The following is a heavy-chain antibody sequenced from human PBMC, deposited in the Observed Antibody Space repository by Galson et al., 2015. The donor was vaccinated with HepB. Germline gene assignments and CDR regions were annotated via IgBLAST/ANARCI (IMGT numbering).Heavy chain of an antibody. Sequence: SVKVSCKASGYTFTSYSMHWVRQAPGQGLEWMGIINPSGGSTSYAQKFQGRVTMTRDTSTSTVYMELSSLRSEDTAVYYCARGSGCSYGFNWYFDLWGRGTLVTVSS. CDR3: ARGSGCSYGFNWYFDL. CDR1: GYTFTSYS. CDR2: INPSGGST. V-gene: IGHV1-46*01. J-gene: IGHJ2*01. D-gene: IGHD5-18*01.